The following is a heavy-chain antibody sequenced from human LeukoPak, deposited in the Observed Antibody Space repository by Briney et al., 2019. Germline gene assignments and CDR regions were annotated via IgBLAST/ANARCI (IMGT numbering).Heavy chain of an antibody. CDR1: GFTFSSYW. D-gene: IGHD3-16*01. V-gene: IGHV3-7*01. CDR3: ARGPGGLRPLSAPMDV. Sequence: GGSLRLSCAASGFTFSSYWMSWVRQAPGKGLEWVANIKQDGSEKYYVDSVKGRFTISRDNAKNSLYLQMNSLRAEDTAVYYCARGPGGLRPLSAPMDVWGKGTTVTVSS. CDR2: IKQDGSEK. J-gene: IGHJ6*03.